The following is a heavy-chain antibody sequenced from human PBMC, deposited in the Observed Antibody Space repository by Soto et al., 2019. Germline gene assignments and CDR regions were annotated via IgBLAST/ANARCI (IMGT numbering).Heavy chain of an antibody. CDR3: ARRAETNGWNGFGADKYYFDF. V-gene: IGHV1-8*01. D-gene: IGHD1-1*01. CDR2: MNPNTGNS. J-gene: IGHJ4*02. Sequence: ASVKVSCKASGYTFTSYDIYWVRQATGQGLEWMGWMNPNTGNSGYAQKFQGRVTMTSDTSISTAHMELSSLRSEDTAVYYCARRAETNGWNGFGADKYYFDFWGQGTLVTVS. CDR1: GYTFTSYD.